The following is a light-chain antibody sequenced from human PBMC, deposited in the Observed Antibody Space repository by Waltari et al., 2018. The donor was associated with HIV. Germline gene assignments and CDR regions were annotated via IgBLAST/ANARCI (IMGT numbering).Light chain of an antibody. CDR1: ISDVGIYDY. Sequence: QSALTQPPSASGSLGQSVTISCTGTISDVGIYDYVSWYQLHPGQAPKLIIFEVNKRPSGVPDRFFGSKSGSAASLTVSGLQAEDEADYYCCSYAGGNNFVFGTGTKVTVL. J-gene: IGLJ1*01. CDR3: CSYAGGNNFV. V-gene: IGLV2-8*01. CDR2: EVN.